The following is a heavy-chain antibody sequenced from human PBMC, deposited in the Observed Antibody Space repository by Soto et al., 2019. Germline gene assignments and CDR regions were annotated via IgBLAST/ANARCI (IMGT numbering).Heavy chain of an antibody. CDR3: ARLVDRNWYPFCFDY. CDR2: IYDSGNT. J-gene: IGHJ4*02. Sequence: SETLSLTCTVSGGSISSGGYYWSWIRQHPGKGLEWIGYIYDSGNTFYNPSLKSRVTISVDTSKNQVSLKVHSVTAADTAVYYCARLVDRNWYPFCFDYWGQGTQVTVSS. V-gene: IGHV4-30-4*02. D-gene: IGHD1-1*01. CDR1: GGSISSGGYY.